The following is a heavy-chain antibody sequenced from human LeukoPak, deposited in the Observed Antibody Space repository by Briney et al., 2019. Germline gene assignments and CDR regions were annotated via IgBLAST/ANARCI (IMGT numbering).Heavy chain of an antibody. CDR1: GFTFDDYA. CDR3: AKVFGVALVGDAFDI. CDR2: IRYDGSNK. V-gene: IGHV3-30*02. D-gene: IGHD3-3*01. Sequence: GGSLRLSCAASGFTFDDYAMHWVRQAPGKGLEWVAFIRYDGSNKYYADSVKGRFTISRDNSKNTLYLQMNSLRAEDTAVYYCAKVFGVALVGDAFDIWGQGTMVTVSS. J-gene: IGHJ3*02.